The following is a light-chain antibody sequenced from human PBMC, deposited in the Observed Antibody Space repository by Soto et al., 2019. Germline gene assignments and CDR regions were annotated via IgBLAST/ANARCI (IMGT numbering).Light chain of an antibody. CDR2: NIN. CDR3: AAYDDSLDGQV. CDR1: SSNIGSNS. V-gene: IGLV1-44*01. Sequence: QSVLTQIHSVSGTPWQRVTISCSGGSSNIGSNSVHWYQQLPGSAPKLLIYNINERPSGVPDRFSGSKSGTSASLAISGLQSEDEADYYCAAYDDSLDGQVFGTGTKVTVL. J-gene: IGLJ1*01.